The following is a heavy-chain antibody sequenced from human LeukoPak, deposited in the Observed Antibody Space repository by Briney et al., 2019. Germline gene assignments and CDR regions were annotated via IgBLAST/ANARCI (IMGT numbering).Heavy chain of an antibody. CDR1: GFSFSTYE. CDR2: ISSSGHTM. Sequence: GGSLRLSCVGFGFSFSTYELNWVRQAPGKGLEWLSYISSSGHTMYYADSVKGRFTISRDSGKRSLYLQMNSLRAEDTAVYYCAKVGVPTIWGQGTLVTVSS. V-gene: IGHV3-48*03. CDR3: AKVGVPTI. D-gene: IGHD1-26*01. J-gene: IGHJ4*02.